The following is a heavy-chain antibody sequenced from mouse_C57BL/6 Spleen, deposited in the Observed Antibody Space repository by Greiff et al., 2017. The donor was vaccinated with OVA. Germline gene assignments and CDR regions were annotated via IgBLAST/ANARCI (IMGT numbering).Heavy chain of an antibody. D-gene: IGHD2-3*01. V-gene: IGHV5-4*01. J-gene: IGHJ2*01. Sequence: EVQVVESGGGLVKPGGSLKLSCAASGFTFSSYAMSWVRQTPEKRLEWVATISAGGGYTYYPDNVKGRFTISRDNAKNKLYLQMSHLKSEHTAMYYGARVGYNGYHYVAYWGQGTPLTVSS. CDR1: GFTFSSYA. CDR3: ARVGYNGYHYVAY. CDR2: ISAGGGYT.